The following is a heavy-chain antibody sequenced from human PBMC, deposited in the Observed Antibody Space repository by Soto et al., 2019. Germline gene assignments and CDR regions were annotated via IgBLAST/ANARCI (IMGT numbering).Heavy chain of an antibody. CDR1: GYSISSGNY. CDR2: LYHIGST. J-gene: IGHJ5*02. V-gene: IGHV4-38-2*01. D-gene: IGHD3-10*01. CDR3: ARAERFPRSWFDT. Sequence: SETLSLTCAVSGYSISSGNYWAWIRQPPGRGLEWIGSLYHIGSTHYNTSLKSRITISLDTSNSQFSLKLTSVTAADTAMYFCARAERFPRSWFDTWGQGTQVTVSS.